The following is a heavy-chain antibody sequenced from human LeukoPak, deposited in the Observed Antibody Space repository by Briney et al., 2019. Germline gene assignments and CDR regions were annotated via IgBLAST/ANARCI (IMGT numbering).Heavy chain of an antibody. Sequence: SETLSLTCTVSGGSISSSNSYWGWFRQPPGKGLEWIGSIYYTGSTYYNPSLKSRVTISVDTSKNQFSLKLSSVTAADTAVYYCARETGANTGPSLVDYWGQGTLVTVSS. J-gene: IGHJ4*02. CDR1: GGSISSSNSY. CDR3: ARETGANTGPSLVDY. D-gene: IGHD7-27*01. V-gene: IGHV4-39*07. CDR2: IYYTGST.